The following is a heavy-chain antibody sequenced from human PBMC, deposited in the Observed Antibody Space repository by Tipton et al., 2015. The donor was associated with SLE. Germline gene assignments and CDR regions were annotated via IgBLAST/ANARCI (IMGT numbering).Heavy chain of an antibody. D-gene: IGHD6-13*01. CDR2: ISGSGSNT. Sequence: SLRLSCAASGFTFDSYGMSWVRQAPGKGLEWVAGISGSGSNTYYADSVKGRFTISRDNSKNTLYLQMNSLRAEDTAVYHCAKRYIAAAGEGRYGSFDIWGQGTTVTVSS. CDR1: GFTFDSYG. J-gene: IGHJ3*02. V-gene: IGHV3-23*01. CDR3: AKRYIAAAGEGRYGSFDI.